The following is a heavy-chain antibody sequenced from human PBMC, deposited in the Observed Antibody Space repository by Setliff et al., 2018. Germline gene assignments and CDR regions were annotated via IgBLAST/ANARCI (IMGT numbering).Heavy chain of an antibody. CDR3: AKDMGAVDY. CDR1: GFTFSNYA. CDR2: ISGSGGST. D-gene: IGHD1-26*01. V-gene: IGHV3-23*01. J-gene: IGHJ4*02. Sequence: PGGSLRLSCVASGFTFSNYAMAWVRQAPGKGLEWVSAISGSGGSTYYADSVKGRFTISRDNSKNTLYLQMNSLRAEDTAVYYCAKDMGAVDYWGQGTLVTVSS.